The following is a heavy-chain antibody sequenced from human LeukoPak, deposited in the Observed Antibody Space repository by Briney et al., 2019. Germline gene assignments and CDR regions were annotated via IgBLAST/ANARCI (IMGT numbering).Heavy chain of an antibody. J-gene: IGHJ5*02. CDR3: ARGGDYCNSFDP. D-gene: IGHD4-17*01. V-gene: IGHV4-59*01. CDR2: IYYSGST. CDR1: GGSIRGYH. Sequence: SETLSLTCSVSGGSIRGYHWNWIRQPPGKGLEWIGYIYYSGSTNYNPSLKSQVTISVDKSKRQFSLNLTSVTAADTAVYYCARGGDYCNSFDPWGQGTLVSVSS.